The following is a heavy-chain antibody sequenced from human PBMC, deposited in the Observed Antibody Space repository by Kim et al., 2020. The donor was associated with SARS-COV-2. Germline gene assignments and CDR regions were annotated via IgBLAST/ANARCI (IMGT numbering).Heavy chain of an antibody. Sequence: SVKVSCKASGGTFSSYAISWVRQAPGQGLEWMGRIIPILGIANYAQKFQGRVTITADKSTSTAYMELSSLRSEGTAVYYCARTAAVTDWFDPWGQGTLVTVSS. CDR2: IIPILGIA. V-gene: IGHV1-69*04. CDR1: GGTFSSYA. D-gene: IGHD6-13*01. CDR3: ARTAAVTDWFDP. J-gene: IGHJ5*02.